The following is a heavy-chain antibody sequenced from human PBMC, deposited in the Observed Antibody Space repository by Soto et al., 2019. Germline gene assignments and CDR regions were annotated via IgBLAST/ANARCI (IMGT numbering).Heavy chain of an antibody. V-gene: IGHV3-23*01. CDR1: GFTFSNYA. J-gene: IGHJ4*02. CDR2: VTTRGAST. CDR3: AKSSGYRGFHDGPDSKWFDY. D-gene: IGHD5-12*01. Sequence: EVQLLESGGTLVQPGGSLRLSCVASGFTFSNYAMSWVRQAPGKGLEWVSTVTTRGASTYYAASVKVRFAISRDASMNTLYLQMNSLRADDTAVYYCAKSSGYRGFHDGPDSKWFDYWGKGTLVTVSS.